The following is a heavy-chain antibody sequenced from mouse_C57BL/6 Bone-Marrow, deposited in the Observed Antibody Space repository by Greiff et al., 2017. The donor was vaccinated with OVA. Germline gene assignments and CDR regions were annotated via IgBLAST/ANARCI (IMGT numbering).Heavy chain of an antibody. V-gene: IGHV14-2*01. D-gene: IGHD1-1*01. Sequence: VQLQQSGAELVKPGASVKLSCTASGFNIKDYYMHWVKQRTEQGLEWIGRIDPEDGETKYAPKFQGKATITVDTSSNPAYLQLSSLTSEDTAVYDGADGDVRNYEGSGFAYWGQGTLVTVSA. CDR3: ADGDVRNYEGSGFAY. CDR2: IDPEDGET. CDR1: GFNIKDYY. J-gene: IGHJ3*01.